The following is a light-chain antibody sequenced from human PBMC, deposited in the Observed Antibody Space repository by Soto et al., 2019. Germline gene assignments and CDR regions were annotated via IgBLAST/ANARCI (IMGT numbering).Light chain of an antibody. CDR1: QGISIW. J-gene: IGKJ1*01. CDR2: ATS. V-gene: IGKV1-12*01. Sequence: DTQMTQSPSSVSAAVGDTVTMTCRPSQGISIWLAWYQVKPGQAPKLLIYATSRIHGVPSRFAGSGSETDFTLTINNLPPEDSAIYYCQQGNSFPWTFGQGTKVEVQ. CDR3: QQGNSFPWT.